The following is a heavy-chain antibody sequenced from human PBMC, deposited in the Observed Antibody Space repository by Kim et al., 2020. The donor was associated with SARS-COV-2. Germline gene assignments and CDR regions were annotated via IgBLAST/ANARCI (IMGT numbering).Heavy chain of an antibody. CDR2: ISSGSSNT. V-gene: IGHV3-11*06. CDR3: TRGVGHTFDI. Sequence: GGSLRLSCAASGFTFGDYYMTWIRQAPAKGLEWVSYISSGSSNTNYADSVKGRFTISRDNARNSLYLHMNSLRAEDTAVYYCTRGVGHTFDIWGQGTMVTVSS. CDR1: GFTFGDYY. J-gene: IGHJ3*02. D-gene: IGHD2-15*01.